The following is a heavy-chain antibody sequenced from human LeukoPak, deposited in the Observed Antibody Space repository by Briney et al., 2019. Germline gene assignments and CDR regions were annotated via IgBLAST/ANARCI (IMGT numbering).Heavy chain of an antibody. J-gene: IGHJ6*02. CDR1: GFSFSDFY. D-gene: IGHD1-1*01. CDR3: ARDRGWNVGGYYYYGMDV. Sequence: GGSLRLSCAASGFSFSDFYMNWVRRAPGRGLEWVSFIGVGSSSTKYYADSVKGRFTISRDNAKNSLYLQMNSLRAEDTAVYYCARDRGWNVGGYYYYGMDVWGQGTTVTVSS. V-gene: IGHV3-48*04. CDR2: IGVGSSSTK.